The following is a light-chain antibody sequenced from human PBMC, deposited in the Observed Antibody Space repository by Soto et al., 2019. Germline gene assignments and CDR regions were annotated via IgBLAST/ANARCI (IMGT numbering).Light chain of an antibody. CDR3: QQYGSSPPYA. CDR1: QSLSSSY. V-gene: IGKV3-20*01. CDR2: GAS. Sequence: EIVLTQSPGTLSLSPGERATLSCRASQSLSSSYLAWYQQKPGQAPRLLIYGASNRATGIPDRFSGSGSGTDFTLTISRLEAEDFAVYFCQQYGSSPPYAFGQGTKLAIK. J-gene: IGKJ2*01.